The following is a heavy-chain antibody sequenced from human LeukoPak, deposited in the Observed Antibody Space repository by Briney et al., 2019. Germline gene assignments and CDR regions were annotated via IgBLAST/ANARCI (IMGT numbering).Heavy chain of an antibody. V-gene: IGHV4-59*01. Sequence: SETLSLTCTVSGGSIRSYHWSWIRQPPGKRLEWIGYIYDSGSTNYNPSLKSRVTISIDTSKNQFSLKLSSVTAADTAVYYCAKDRGIISDYWGQGTLVTVSS. D-gene: IGHD3-10*01. CDR1: GGSIRSYH. J-gene: IGHJ4*02. CDR2: IYDSGST. CDR3: AKDRGIISDY.